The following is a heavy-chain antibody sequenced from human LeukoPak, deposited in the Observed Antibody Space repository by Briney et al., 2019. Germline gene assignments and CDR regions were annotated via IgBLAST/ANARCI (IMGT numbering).Heavy chain of an antibody. Sequence: ASVKVSCKASGGTFSSYAISWVRQAPGQGLEWMGRIIPIFGTANYAQKFQGRVTITTDESTSTAYMELSSLRSEDTAVYYCAREGRSVAGPYNWFDPWGQGTLVTVSS. D-gene: IGHD6-19*01. CDR3: AREGRSVAGPYNWFDP. V-gene: IGHV1-69*05. CDR2: IIPIFGTA. J-gene: IGHJ5*02. CDR1: GGTFSSYA.